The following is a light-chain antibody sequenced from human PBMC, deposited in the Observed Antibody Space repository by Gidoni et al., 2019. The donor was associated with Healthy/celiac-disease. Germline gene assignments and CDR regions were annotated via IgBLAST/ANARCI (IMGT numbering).Light chain of an antibody. CDR3: AAWDDSLRGVV. CDR1: SSNIGSNY. J-gene: IGLJ2*01. V-gene: IGLV1-47*01. Sequence: QSVLTQPPSASGPPGQRVTISLSGSSSNIGSNYVYWYQQLPGTAPKLLIYRNNQRPSGVPDRFSGSKSGTSASLAISGLRSEDEADYYCAAWDDSLRGVVFGGGTKLTVL. CDR2: RNN.